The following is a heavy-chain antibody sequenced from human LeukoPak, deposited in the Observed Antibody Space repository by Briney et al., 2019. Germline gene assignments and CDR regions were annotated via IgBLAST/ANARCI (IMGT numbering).Heavy chain of an antibody. CDR3: AKGITATTYLYYFDY. CDR2: ISGSGGSI. D-gene: IGHD4-17*01. Sequence: PGGSLRLSCAASGFTFSSYAMSWVRQAPGKGLEWVSAISGSGGSIYYADSVKGRFTISRDNSKNTLYLQMNSLRAEDTAVYYCAKGITATTYLYYFDYWGQGTLVTVSS. J-gene: IGHJ4*02. CDR1: GFTFSSYA. V-gene: IGHV3-23*01.